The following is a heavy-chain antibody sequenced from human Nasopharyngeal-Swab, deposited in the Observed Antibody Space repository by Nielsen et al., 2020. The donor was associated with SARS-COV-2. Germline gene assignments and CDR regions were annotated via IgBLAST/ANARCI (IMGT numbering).Heavy chain of an antibody. CDR2: IYPRDSDT. V-gene: IGHV5-51*01. Sequence: ASVKVSCKGSGYSFTSYWIAWVRQMLGKGLEWMGIIYPRDSDTRYSPSFQGQVTISADKSISTAYLQWSSLKASDTAMYYCVRPEGVATSFKYYFQYGMDVWGQGTMVTVSS. CDR3: VRPEGVATSFKYYFQYGMDV. CDR1: GYSFTSYW. J-gene: IGHJ6*02. D-gene: IGHD5-12*01.